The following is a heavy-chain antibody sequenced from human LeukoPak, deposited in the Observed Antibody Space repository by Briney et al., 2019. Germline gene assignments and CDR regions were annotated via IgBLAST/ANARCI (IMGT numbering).Heavy chain of an antibody. Sequence: GGSLRLSCAASGFTFSSYGMSWVRQAPGKGLEWVSAISGSGASIYYADSVKGRFTISRDNSKNTLYLQMNSLRAEDTAVYYCAKGSGNGYGSGPFDYWGQGTLVTVSS. CDR1: GFTFSSYG. D-gene: IGHD3-10*01. CDR3: AKGSGNGYGSGPFDY. J-gene: IGHJ4*02. CDR2: ISGSGASI. V-gene: IGHV3-23*01.